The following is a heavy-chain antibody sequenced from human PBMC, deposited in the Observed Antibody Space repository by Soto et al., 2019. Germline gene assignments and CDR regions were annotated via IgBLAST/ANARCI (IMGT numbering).Heavy chain of an antibody. J-gene: IGHJ4*02. D-gene: IGHD5-12*01. V-gene: IGHV1-69*01. Sequence: QVQLVQSGAEVKKPGSSVKVSCKASGGTFSSYAISWVRQAPGQGLEWMGGIIPIFGTANYAQKFQGRVTITADESTSTAYMELSSLRAEVTAVYYCARLYSGRRDGYNYQDYWGQGTLVTVSS. CDR1: GGTFSSYA. CDR2: IIPIFGTA. CDR3: ARLYSGRRDGYNYQDY.